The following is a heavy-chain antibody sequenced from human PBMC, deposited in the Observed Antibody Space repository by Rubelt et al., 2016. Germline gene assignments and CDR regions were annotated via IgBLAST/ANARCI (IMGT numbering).Heavy chain of an antibody. CDR3: AKVYYGTSGYYRYYFDY. V-gene: IGHV3-23*01. D-gene: IGHD3-22*01. Sequence: VSAISGSGGTIYYADSVKGRFTISRDNSKNTLYLQMDNLRAEDTAVYYCAKVYYGTSGYYRYYFDYWGQGTLVTVSS. J-gene: IGHJ4*02. CDR2: ISGSGGTI.